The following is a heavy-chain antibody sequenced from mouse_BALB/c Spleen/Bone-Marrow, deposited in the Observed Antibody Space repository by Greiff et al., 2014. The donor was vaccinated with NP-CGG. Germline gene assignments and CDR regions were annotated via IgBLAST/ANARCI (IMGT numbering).Heavy chain of an antibody. CDR2: IDPANGNT. CDR3: ARGGRCSYAMDY. CDR1: GFNIKDTY. J-gene: IGHJ4*01. Sequence: EVKLMESGAELVKPGASVKLSCTASGFNIKDTYMHWVKQRPEQGLEWIGRIDPANGNTKYDPKFQGKATITADTSSNTAYLQLSSLTSEDTAVYYCARGGRCSYAMDYWGQGTSVTVSS. V-gene: IGHV14-3*02.